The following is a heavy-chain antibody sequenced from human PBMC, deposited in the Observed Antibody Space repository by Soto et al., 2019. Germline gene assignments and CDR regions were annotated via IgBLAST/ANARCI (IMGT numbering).Heavy chain of an antibody. V-gene: IGHV1-58*01. CDR1: GFTFTSSA. CDR2: IVVGSGNT. D-gene: IGHD5-12*01. CDR3: AKVNSDYNFPDY. Sequence: SVKVSCKASGFTFTSSAVQWVRQARGQRLEWIGWIVVGSGNTNYAQKFQERVTITRDMSTSTAYMEMNSLRSEDTAVYYCAKVNSDYNFPDYWGQGTLVTVSS. J-gene: IGHJ4*02.